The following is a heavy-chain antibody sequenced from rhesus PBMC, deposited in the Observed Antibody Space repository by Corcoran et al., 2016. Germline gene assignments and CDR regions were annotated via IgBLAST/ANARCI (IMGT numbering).Heavy chain of an antibody. CDR2: INPKTGCT. J-gene: IGHJ4*01. V-gene: IGHV1-138*01. CDR3: ARPYSYGGSFDY. CDR1: GYTFTDYY. D-gene: IGHD5-36*01. Sequence: VQLAPSGAEVKKPGSLVTVCCMASGYTFTDYYLPRVRQAQGHGLEWRGEINPKTGCTNTAQKFPGRVTMTRDTSTSTAYMELSSLRSEDTAVYYCARPYSYGGSFDYWGQGVLVTVSS.